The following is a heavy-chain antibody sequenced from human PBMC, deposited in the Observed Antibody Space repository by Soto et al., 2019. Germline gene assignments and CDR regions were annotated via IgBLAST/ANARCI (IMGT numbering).Heavy chain of an antibody. V-gene: IGHV1-18*01. J-gene: IGHJ4*02. Sequence: QVQLVQSGAEVKKPGASVKVSCKASGYTCTSYGISWVRQAPGQGLEWMGWISAYNGNTNYAQKLQGRVTMTTDTSTSTAYMELRSLRSDDTAVYYCARDRTTDYDILTGYYKNGYFDYWCQGTMVTVSS. CDR2: ISAYNGNT. D-gene: IGHD3-9*01. CDR3: ARDRTTDYDILTGYYKNGYFDY. CDR1: GYTCTSYG.